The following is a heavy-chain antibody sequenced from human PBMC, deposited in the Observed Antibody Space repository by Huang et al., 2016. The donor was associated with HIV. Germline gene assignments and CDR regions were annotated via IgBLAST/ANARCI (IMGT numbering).Heavy chain of an antibody. J-gene: IGHJ3*01. CDR3: SRGPSTPATEL. D-gene: IGHD1-1*01. V-gene: IGHV4-39*02. Sequence: QVQLQESGQGLVKPSDTLSLTCIVSGDSVDSSYSYWGWVRQPPGKGLEWMGSIYSNGNTYYNQYLNSRITISVDTSKNHFSMNLKTVTAADTNVYYCSRGPSTPATELWGQGTMVTVSS. CDR2: IYSNGNT. CDR1: GDSVDSSYSY.